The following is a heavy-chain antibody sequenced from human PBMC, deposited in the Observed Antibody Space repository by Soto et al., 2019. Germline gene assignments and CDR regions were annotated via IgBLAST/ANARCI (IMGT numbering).Heavy chain of an antibody. CDR1: GVSIRSYF. CDR3: AGSKNRGANFDY. V-gene: IGHV4-59*01. Sequence: QVHLQESGPGLVKPSETLSLSCTVSGVSIRSYFWSWIRQPPGKGLEWIGYTYYTADTKYSPSLESRATMSADPSKKQFSLSLSIVSAADTALYFCAGSKNRGANFDYWGQGALVTVSS. CDR2: TYYTADT. J-gene: IGHJ4*02. D-gene: IGHD3-10*01.